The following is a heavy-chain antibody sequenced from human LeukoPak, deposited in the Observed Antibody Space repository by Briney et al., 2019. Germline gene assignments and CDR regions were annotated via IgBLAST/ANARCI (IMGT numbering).Heavy chain of an antibody. J-gene: IGHJ4*02. V-gene: IGHV3-7*01. CDR1: GFTFSSYW. CDR2: IKQDGSEK. D-gene: IGHD1-26*01. CDR3: ARDYSLVGAHFEY. Sequence: GGSLRLSCAASGFTFSSYWMSWVRQAPGKGLEWVANIKQDGSEKYYVDSVKGRFTISRDNAKNSLYLQMNSLRAEDTAVYYCARDYSLVGAHFEYWGQGTLVTVSS.